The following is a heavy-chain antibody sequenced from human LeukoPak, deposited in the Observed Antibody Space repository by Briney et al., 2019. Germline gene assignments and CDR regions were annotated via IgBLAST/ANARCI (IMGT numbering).Heavy chain of an antibody. CDR3: ARDMSYYDSSGYYYVIAAFDI. CDR1: GGTFSSYA. V-gene: IGHV1-2*02. Sequence: ASVKVSCKASGGTFSSYAISWVRQAPGQGLEWMGWINPNSGGTNYAQKFQGRVTMTRDTSISTAYMELSRLRSDDTAVYYCARDMSYYDSSGYYYVIAAFDIWGQGTMVTVSS. J-gene: IGHJ3*02. D-gene: IGHD3-22*01. CDR2: INPNSGGT.